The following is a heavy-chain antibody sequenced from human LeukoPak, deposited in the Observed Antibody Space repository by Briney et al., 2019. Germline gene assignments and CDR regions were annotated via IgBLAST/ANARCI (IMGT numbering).Heavy chain of an antibody. D-gene: IGHD6-13*01. CDR1: GGTFSSYT. J-gene: IGHJ4*02. V-gene: IGHV1-69*04. Sequence: GASVKVSCKASGGTFSSYTISWVRQAPGQGLEWMGRIILILGIANYAQKFQGRVTITADKSTSTAYMELSSLRSEDTAVYYCAREGSGSSWYGELDYWGQGTLVTVSS. CDR2: IILILGIA. CDR3: AREGSGSSWYGELDY.